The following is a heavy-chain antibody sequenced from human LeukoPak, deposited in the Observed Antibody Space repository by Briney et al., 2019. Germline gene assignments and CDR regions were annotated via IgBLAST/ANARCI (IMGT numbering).Heavy chain of an antibody. CDR3: AKENQYCSGGSCYSNWFDP. CDR2: ISGSGGST. D-gene: IGHD2-15*01. V-gene: IGHV3-23*01. Sequence: PGGSLRLSCAASGFTFSSYAMSWVRQAPGKGLEWVSAISGSGGSTYYADSVKGRFTISRDNSKNTLYLQINSLRAEDTAVYYCAKENQYCSGGSCYSNWFDPWGQGTLVTVSS. CDR1: GFTFSSYA. J-gene: IGHJ5*02.